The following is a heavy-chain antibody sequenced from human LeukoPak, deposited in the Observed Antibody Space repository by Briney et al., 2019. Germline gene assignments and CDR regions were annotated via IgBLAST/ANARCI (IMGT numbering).Heavy chain of an antibody. Sequence: ASVKVSCRASGYTFTNSDITWVRQAPGQGLEWMGRISTSNGDTNYAAKLQGRVTMTTDTSTSTVYMELGSLTFDDTAVYFCARDPYHRLGPPLDLWCQGTLATVSS. CDR2: ISTSNGDT. CDR3: ARDPYHRLGPPLDL. CDR1: GYTFTNSD. V-gene: IGHV1-18*01. D-gene: IGHD1-14*01. J-gene: IGHJ5*02.